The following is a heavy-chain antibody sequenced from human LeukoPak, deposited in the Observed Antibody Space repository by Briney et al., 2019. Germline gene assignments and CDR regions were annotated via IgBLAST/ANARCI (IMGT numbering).Heavy chain of an antibody. CDR1: GDSVSSNSAA. J-gene: IGHJ4*02. CDR2: TYYRSTYDS. CDR3: ARVGEYGVLFDY. Sequence: SQTLSLTCAISGDSVSSNSAAWNWIRQSPSRGLEWLGRTYYRSTYDSDYALSVKSRITFNADTSKNQFSLQLNSVTPEDTAVYYCARVGEYGVLFDYWGQGTLVTVSS. V-gene: IGHV6-1*01. D-gene: IGHD3-10*01.